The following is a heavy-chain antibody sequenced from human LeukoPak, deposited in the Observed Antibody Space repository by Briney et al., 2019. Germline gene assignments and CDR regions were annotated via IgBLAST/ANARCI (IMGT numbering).Heavy chain of an antibody. V-gene: IGHV3-74*01. CDR1: GFTFSDYW. J-gene: IGHJ4*02. CDR3: ARPGMGSTGADY. CDR2: IRGDGRDI. Sequence: GGSLRLSCAASGFTFSDYWMHWVRQAPGMGLVWVSRIRGDGRDINYADSVKGRFTISRDNAKNTLYLEMNSLRAEDTAVYYCARPGMGSTGADYWGQGTLVTVSS. D-gene: IGHD1-26*01.